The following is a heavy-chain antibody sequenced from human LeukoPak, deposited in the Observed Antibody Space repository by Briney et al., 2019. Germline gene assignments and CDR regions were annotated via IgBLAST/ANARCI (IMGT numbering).Heavy chain of an antibody. CDR3: AGGDIVVVPAATHYYYYGMDV. D-gene: IGHD2-2*01. V-gene: IGHV1-69*06. CDR1: GGTFSNYA. CDR2: IIPIFGTA. Sequence: SVKVSCKASGGTFSNYAISWVRQAPGQGLEWMGGIIPIFGTANYAQKFQGRVTITADKSTSTAYMELSSLRSEDTAVYYCAGGDIVVVPAATHYYYYGMDVWGKGTTVTVSS. J-gene: IGHJ6*04.